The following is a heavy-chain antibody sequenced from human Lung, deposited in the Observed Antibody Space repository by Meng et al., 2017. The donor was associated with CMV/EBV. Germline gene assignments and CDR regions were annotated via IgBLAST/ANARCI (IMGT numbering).Heavy chain of an antibody. V-gene: IGHV1-2*02. D-gene: IGHD4/OR15-4a*01. Sequence: QFQWAQSGDALKNPGASGKVSCRASGYTITAYYIPWIRQAPGQGLEWMGWIDPRRGDTKYAQRFQGRVTLTRDTSIDTVYMELTSLTSDDTAVYYCARDDYGPINYWGQGTLVTVSS. CDR2: IDPRRGDT. CDR1: GYTITAYY. J-gene: IGHJ4*02. CDR3: ARDDYGPINY.